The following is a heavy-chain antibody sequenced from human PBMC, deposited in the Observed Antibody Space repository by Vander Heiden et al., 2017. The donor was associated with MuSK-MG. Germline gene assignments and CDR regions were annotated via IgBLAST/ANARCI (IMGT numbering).Heavy chain of an antibody. V-gene: IGHV1-69*04. J-gene: IGHJ6*02. Sequence: QVQLVQSGAEVKKPGSSVKVPCKASGGTFSSYAISWVRQAPGQGLEWMGRIIPILGIANYAQKFQGRVTITADKSTSTAYMELSSLRSEDTAVYYCARDRPSITMVRGVIYGMDVWGQGTTVTVSS. CDR3: ARDRPSITMVRGVIYGMDV. D-gene: IGHD3-10*01. CDR2: IIPILGIA. CDR1: GGTFSSYA.